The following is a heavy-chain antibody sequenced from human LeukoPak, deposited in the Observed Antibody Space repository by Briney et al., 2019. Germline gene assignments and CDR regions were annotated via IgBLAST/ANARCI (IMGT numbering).Heavy chain of an antibody. CDR1: GFTFNRFY. CDR2: ISSNGATT. CDR3: ASLIVGAIGD. J-gene: IGHJ4*02. D-gene: IGHD1-26*01. V-gene: IGHV3-64*04. Sequence: PGGSLRLSCSASGFTFNRFYLHWVRQAPGKGLEFVSHISSNGATTYYADSVKGRFTISRDNAKNSLYLQMNSLRAEDTAVYYCASLIVGAIGDWGQGTLVTVSS.